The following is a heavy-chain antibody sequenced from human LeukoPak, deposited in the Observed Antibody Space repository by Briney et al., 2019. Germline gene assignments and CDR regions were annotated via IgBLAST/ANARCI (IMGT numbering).Heavy chain of an antibody. V-gene: IGHV1-24*01. CDR3: ATTYGSGSLYYYYYYGMDV. Sequence: ASVKVSCKVSGYTLTELSMHWVRHAPGKGLEWMGGFDPEDGETIYAQKFQGRVTMTEDTSTDTAYMELSSLRSEDTAVYYCATTYGSGSLYYYYYYGMDVWGQGTTVTVSS. J-gene: IGHJ6*02. CDR2: FDPEDGET. CDR1: GYTLTELS. D-gene: IGHD3-10*01.